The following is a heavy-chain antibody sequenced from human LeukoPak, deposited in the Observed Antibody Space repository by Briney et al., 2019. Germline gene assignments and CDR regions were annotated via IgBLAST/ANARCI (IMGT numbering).Heavy chain of an antibody. D-gene: IGHD6-19*01. CDR1: GYTFTSYY. CDR3: ARAGEGSGWSRRYYFDY. V-gene: IGHV1-46*01. Sequence: ASVKVSCKASGYTFTSYYMHWVRQAPGQGLEWMGIINPSGGSTSYAQKFQGRVTMTRDTSTSTVYMELSSLRSEDTAVYYCARAGEGSGWSRRYYFDYWGQGTLVTVSS. J-gene: IGHJ4*02. CDR2: INPSGGST.